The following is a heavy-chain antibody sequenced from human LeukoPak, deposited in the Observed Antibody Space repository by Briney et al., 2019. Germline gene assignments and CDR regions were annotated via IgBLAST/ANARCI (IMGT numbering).Heavy chain of an antibody. D-gene: IGHD5-12*01. V-gene: IGHV3-23*01. Sequence: GGSLRLSCAASGFTFSSYAMSWVRQAPGKGLEWVSAISGSGGSTYYADSVKGRFTISRDNSKNTLYLQMNSLRAEDTAVYYCAKDRPKRGYSGYDPGDYWGQGTLATVSS. CDR1: GFTFSSYA. CDR2: ISGSGGST. CDR3: AKDRPKRGYSGYDPGDY. J-gene: IGHJ4*02.